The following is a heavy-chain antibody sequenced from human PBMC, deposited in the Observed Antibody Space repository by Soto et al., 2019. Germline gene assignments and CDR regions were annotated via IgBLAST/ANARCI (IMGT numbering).Heavy chain of an antibody. CDR3: AKDVYI. CDR2: IASNGDGT. Sequence: PGGSLRLSCAASGFTFSSYAMTWVRQAPGKGLEWVSTIASNGDGTYYADSVKGRFTISRDNSKNTLYLQMNSLRAEDTAVYYCAKDVYIWGQGTLGTVSS. CDR1: GFTFSSYA. V-gene: IGHV3-23*01. D-gene: IGHD3-10*01. J-gene: IGHJ4*02.